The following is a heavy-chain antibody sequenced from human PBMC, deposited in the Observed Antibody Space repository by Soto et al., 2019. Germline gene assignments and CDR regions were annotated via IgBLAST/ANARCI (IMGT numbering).Heavy chain of an antibody. CDR2: IKQDGSEK. CDR1: GFTFSSYC. D-gene: IGHD3-10*01. J-gene: IGHJ5*02. CDR3: ARGALSHPIVRGP. Sequence: LRLSCAASGFTFSSYCMSWVRQAPGKGLEWVANIKQDGSEKYYVDSVKGRFTISRDDAKNSLYLQMNSLRAEDTAVYYCARGALSHPIVRGPWDQGTLVTVSS. V-gene: IGHV3-7*01.